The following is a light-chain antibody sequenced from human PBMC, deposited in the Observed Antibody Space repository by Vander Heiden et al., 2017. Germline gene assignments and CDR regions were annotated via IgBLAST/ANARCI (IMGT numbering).Light chain of an antibody. V-gene: IGLV3-21*02. CDR1: NIGSKS. CDR3: QVWDSSSDHVV. Sequence: SYVLTQPPSVSVAPGPTARVTCGGNNIGSKSVHWYQQKPGQAPVLVVYEDSDRPSGIPERFSGSNSGNTATLTISRVEAGDEADYYCQVWDSSSDHVVFGGGTKLTVL. CDR2: EDS. J-gene: IGLJ2*01.